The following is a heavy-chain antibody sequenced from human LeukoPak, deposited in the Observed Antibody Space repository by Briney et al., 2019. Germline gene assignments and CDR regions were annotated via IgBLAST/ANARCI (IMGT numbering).Heavy chain of an antibody. Sequence: GGSLRLSCAASGFTFSSYWMSWVRQAPGKGLEWVANIKQDGSEKYYVDSVKGRFTISRDNAKNSLYLQMNSLRAEDTAVYYCAREPVVVMTTDAFDIWGQGTMVTVSS. J-gene: IGHJ3*02. V-gene: IGHV3-7*01. D-gene: IGHD3-22*01. CDR2: IKQDGSEK. CDR1: GFTFSSYW. CDR3: AREPVVVMTTDAFDI.